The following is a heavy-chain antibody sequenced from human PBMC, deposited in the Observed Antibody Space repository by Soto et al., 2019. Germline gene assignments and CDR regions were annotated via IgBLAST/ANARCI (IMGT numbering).Heavy chain of an antibody. Sequence: SETLSLTCTVSGGSIRSYYWSWIRQPPGKGLEWIGYVYYSGSTNYNPSLKSRVTISVDTSKNQFSLKLSSVTAADTAVYYCARGLSFGEVTQGYWGQGTLVTVSS. J-gene: IGHJ4*02. D-gene: IGHD3-10*01. V-gene: IGHV4-59*01. CDR2: VYYSGST. CDR3: ARGLSFGEVTQGY. CDR1: GGSIRSYY.